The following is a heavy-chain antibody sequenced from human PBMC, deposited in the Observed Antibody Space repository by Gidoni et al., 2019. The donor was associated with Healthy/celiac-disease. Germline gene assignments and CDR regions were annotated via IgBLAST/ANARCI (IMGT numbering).Heavy chain of an antibody. Sequence: EVQLLESGGGLVQPGGSLRLSCAASGFTFSSYAISWVRQAPGKGLEWVSAISGSGGSTYYADSVKGRFTISRDNSKNTLYLQMNSLRAEDTAVYYCAKDLTRYCSGGSCYRDAFDIWGQGTMVTVSS. J-gene: IGHJ3*02. CDR3: AKDLTRYCSGGSCYRDAFDI. CDR1: GFTFSSYA. CDR2: ISGSGGST. V-gene: IGHV3-23*01. D-gene: IGHD2-15*01.